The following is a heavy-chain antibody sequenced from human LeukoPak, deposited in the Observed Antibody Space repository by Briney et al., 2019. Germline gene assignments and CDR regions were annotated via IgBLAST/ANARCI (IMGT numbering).Heavy chain of an antibody. J-gene: IGHJ1*01. CDR1: GFTFSNYA. D-gene: IGHD3-22*01. CDR2: ISYDGSSK. CDR3: ARGKYDSSPFLQH. Sequence: PGGSLRLSCEASGFTFSNYAFHWVRQAPGKGLEWLAVISYDGSSKYYADSVKGRFTISRDNAKNSMYLQMNSLRAEDTAVYYCARGKYDSSPFLQHWGQGTLVTVSS. V-gene: IGHV3-30*04.